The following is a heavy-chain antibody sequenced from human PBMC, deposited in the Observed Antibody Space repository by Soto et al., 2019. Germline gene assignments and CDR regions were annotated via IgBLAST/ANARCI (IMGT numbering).Heavy chain of an antibody. CDR3: ARSHSTTPVAVAGPDYYFGL. J-gene: IGHJ4*02. D-gene: IGHD6-19*01. CDR2: INAGGGDT. V-gene: IGHV1-3*01. CDR1: GYTFTTYA. Sequence: QVQLVQSGAEVKKPGASVKVSCKTSGYTFTTYAMHWVRQAPGQRLEWMGWINAGGGDTKYSQRFQGRVTISRDTSASTVYMELSSLTPEDTAVYYCARSHSTTPVAVAGPDYYFGLWGRGTLVTVSS.